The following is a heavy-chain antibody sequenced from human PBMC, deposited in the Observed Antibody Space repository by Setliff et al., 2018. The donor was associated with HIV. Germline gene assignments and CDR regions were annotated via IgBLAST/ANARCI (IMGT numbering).Heavy chain of an antibody. D-gene: IGHD2-8*01. Sequence: KPSETLSLTCTVSGGSISSGNYYWSWIRQHPGKGLEWIGNIYYSGITYYYNPSLKSRVTISVDTSKNQFSLKLTSVSAADTAVYYCARDGRAKGVYSHWHFDLWGRGTLVTVSS. J-gene: IGHJ2*01. CDR1: GGSISSGNYY. CDR2: IYYSGITY. V-gene: IGHV4-31*03. CDR3: ARDGRAKGVYSHWHFDL.